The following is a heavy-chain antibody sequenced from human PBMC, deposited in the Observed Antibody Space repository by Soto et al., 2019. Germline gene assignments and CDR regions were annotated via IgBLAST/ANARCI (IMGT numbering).Heavy chain of an antibody. V-gene: IGHV3-9*01. CDR3: VKDSHYRISSGLYFQH. Sequence: EVQLVESGGGLVQPGRSLRLSCAASGFTFDDYAMHWVRQAPGKGLEWVSGISWNSGSIGYADSVKGRFTISRDNAKNSVYLQMNSLSAEGTALYYCVKDSHYRISSGLYFQHWGQGTPVTVSS. J-gene: IGHJ1*01. D-gene: IGHD6-6*01. CDR2: ISWNSGSI. CDR1: GFTFDDYA.